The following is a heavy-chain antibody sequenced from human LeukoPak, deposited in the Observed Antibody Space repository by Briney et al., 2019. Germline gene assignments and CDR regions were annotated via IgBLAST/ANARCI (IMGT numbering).Heavy chain of an antibody. CDR3: AKDVTMIGEGDAFDI. CDR2: ISGSGGST. D-gene: IGHD3-22*01. V-gene: IGHV3-23*01. Sequence: GGSLRLSCAASGFTFSSYSMSWVRQAPGKGLEWVSAISGSGGSTYYADSVKGRFTISRENSKNTLYLKMNSLRAEDTAVYYCAKDVTMIGEGDAFDIRGQGTMVTVSS. J-gene: IGHJ3*02. CDR1: GFTFSSYS.